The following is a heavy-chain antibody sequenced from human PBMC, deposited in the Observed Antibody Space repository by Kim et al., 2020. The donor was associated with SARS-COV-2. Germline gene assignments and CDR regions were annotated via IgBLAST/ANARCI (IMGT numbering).Heavy chain of an antibody. CDR2: IIPILGIA. V-gene: IGHV1-69*04. D-gene: IGHD3-22*01. CDR1: GGTFSSYA. CDR3: AREDYDSSGPGNWFDP. J-gene: IGHJ5*02. Sequence: SVKVSCKASGGTFSSYAISWVRQAPGQGLEWMGRIIPILGIANYAQKFQGRVTITADKSTSTAYMELSSLRSEDTAVYYCAREDYDSSGPGNWFDPWGQGTLVTVSS.